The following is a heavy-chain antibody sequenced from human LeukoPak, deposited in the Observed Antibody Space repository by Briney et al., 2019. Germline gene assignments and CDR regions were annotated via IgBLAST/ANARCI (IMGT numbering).Heavy chain of an antibody. V-gene: IGHV4-61*02. CDR1: GGSISSGSYY. CDR2: IYTSGST. Sequence: SETLSLTCTVSGGSISSGSYYWSWIRQPAGKGLVWIGRIYTSGSTNYNPSLKSRVTISVDTSKNQFSLKLSSVTAADTAVYYCASTSQWGQGTLVTVSS. J-gene: IGHJ4*02. CDR3: ASTSQ.